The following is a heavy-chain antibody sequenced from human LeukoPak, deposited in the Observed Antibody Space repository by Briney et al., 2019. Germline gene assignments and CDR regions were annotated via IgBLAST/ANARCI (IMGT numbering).Heavy chain of an antibody. CDR1: GGSIGNYH. D-gene: IGHD3-10*01. Sequence: SETLSLTCTISGGSIGNYHWSWIRQPVGKGLEWIGRIYFSGSTNYNPSLKSRITMSVDTSKNQFSLKLSSVTAADTAVYYCAREGGSGSYYNWFDPWGQGTLVTVSS. V-gene: IGHV4-4*07. J-gene: IGHJ5*02. CDR3: AREGGSGSYYNWFDP. CDR2: IYFSGST.